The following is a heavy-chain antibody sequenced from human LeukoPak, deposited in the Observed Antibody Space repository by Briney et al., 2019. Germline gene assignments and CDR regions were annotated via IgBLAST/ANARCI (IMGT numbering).Heavy chain of an antibody. J-gene: IGHJ5*02. V-gene: IGHV3-30*02. Sequence: PGGSLRLSCAASGFTFSSYGMHWVRQAPGKGLEWVAFIRYDGSNKYYADSVKGRFTISRDNSKNTLYLQMNSLRAEDTAVYYCAKDRIRLVAATNWFDPWGQGTLVTVSS. D-gene: IGHD2-15*01. CDR1: GFTFSSYG. CDR2: IRYDGSNK. CDR3: AKDRIRLVAATNWFDP.